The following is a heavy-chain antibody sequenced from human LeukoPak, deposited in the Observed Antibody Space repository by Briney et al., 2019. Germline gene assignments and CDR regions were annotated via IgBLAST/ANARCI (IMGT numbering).Heavy chain of an antibody. D-gene: IGHD3-22*01. J-gene: IGHJ4*02. CDR3: AKDPYYYDSSGRDFDY. CDR1: GFAVTGNH. V-gene: IGHV3-23*01. Sequence: GGSLRLSCAASGFAVTGNHLTWVRQAPGKGLEWVSAISGSGGSTYYADSVKGRFTISRDNSKNTLYLQMNSLRAEDTAVYYCAKDPYYYDSSGRDFDYWGQGTLDTVSS. CDR2: ISGSGGST.